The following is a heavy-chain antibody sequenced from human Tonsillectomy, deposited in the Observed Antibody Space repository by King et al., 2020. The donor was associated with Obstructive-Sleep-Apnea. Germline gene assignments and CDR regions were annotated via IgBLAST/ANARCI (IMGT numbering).Heavy chain of an antibody. CDR3: ARDPSYNGRVNYFDY. Sequence: VQLVESGGGVVQPGRSLRLSCAASGFTFSNYAVHWVRQAPGKGLEWVALISYAGNTKYYADSVKGRFTISRDNSKNTLYLQMNSLRAEDTAVYYCARDPSYNGRVNYFDYWGQGTLVTVSS. J-gene: IGHJ4*02. CDR1: GFTFSNYA. D-gene: IGHD1-26*01. V-gene: IGHV3-30*04. CDR2: ISYAGNTK.